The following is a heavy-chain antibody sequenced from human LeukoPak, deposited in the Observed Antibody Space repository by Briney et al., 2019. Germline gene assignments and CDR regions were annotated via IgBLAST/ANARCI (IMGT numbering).Heavy chain of an antibody. D-gene: IGHD1-26*01. V-gene: IGHV3-48*03. J-gene: IGHJ4*02. Sequence: GGSLRLSCAASGFTFSSYEMNWVRQAPGKGLEWVSYISSSGSTIYYADSVKGRFTISRDNSKNTLYLQMNSLRTEDTALYYCARGSYWNSWGQGTLVTVSS. CDR2: ISSSGSTI. CDR3: ARGSYWNS. CDR1: GFTFSSYE.